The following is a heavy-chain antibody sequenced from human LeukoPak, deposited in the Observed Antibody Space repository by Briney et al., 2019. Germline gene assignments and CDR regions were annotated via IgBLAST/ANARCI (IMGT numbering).Heavy chain of an antibody. J-gene: IGHJ3*02. V-gene: IGHV4-39*07. CDR3: ARVVKYFDWLPVDAFDI. CDR2: IYYSGST. D-gene: IGHD3-9*01. CDR1: GGSISSSSYY. Sequence: SETLSLTCTVSGGSISSSSYYWGWIRQPPGKGLEWIGSIYYSGSTYYNPSLKSRVTISVDTSKNQFSLKLSSVTAADTAVYYCARVVKYFDWLPVDAFDIWGQGTMVTVSS.